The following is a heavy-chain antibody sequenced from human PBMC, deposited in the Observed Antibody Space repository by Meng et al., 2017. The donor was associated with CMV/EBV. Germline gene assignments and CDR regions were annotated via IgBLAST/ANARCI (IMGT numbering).Heavy chain of an antibody. D-gene: IGHD1-26*01. Sequence: HVKLQELGAVLLKPSDTLALTCAVYGGSFSGYHWSWSRRPTGKGLEWNGEINHSGSTNYNPSLKSRVTISVDTSKNQFSLKLSSVAAADTAVYYCARGGGGEWELLHYFDYWGQGTLVTVSS. V-gene: IGHV4-34*01. CDR3: ARGGGGEWELLHYFDY. J-gene: IGHJ4*02. CDR2: INHSGST. CDR1: GGSFSGYH.